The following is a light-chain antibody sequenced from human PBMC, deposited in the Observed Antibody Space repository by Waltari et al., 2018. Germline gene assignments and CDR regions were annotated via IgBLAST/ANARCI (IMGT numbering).Light chain of an antibody. V-gene: IGKV1-12*01. J-gene: IGKJ4*01. CDR1: QGINSW. CDR3: QQSYSTPPLT. Sequence: DIQMTQSPSSVSASVGDRVTITCRASQGINSWLAWYQQKPGKAPNLLIYGASSLQSGVPSRFSGSGFGTDFTLTISSLQPEDFATYYCQQSYSTPPLTFGGGTKVEIK. CDR2: GAS.